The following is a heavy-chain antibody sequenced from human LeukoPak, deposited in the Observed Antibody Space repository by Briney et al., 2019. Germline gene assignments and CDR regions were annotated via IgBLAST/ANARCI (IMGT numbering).Heavy chain of an antibody. CDR3: ARGSLAPDY. Sequence: SETLSLTCTVSGASLSNYYWSWIRQPAGKGLELIGRIYTSGSTNYNPSFKSRVTMSVDTSKNQYSLNLSSVTAADTAMYYCARGSLAPDYWGQGTLVTVSS. CDR2: IYTSGST. D-gene: IGHD2-15*01. CDR1: GASLSNYY. V-gene: IGHV4-4*07. J-gene: IGHJ4*02.